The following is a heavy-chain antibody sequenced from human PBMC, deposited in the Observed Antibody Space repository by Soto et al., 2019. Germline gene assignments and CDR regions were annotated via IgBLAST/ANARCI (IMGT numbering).Heavy chain of an antibody. CDR1: GGSISSGDYY. V-gene: IGHV4-30-4*01. D-gene: IGHD3-9*01. CDR2: IYYSGST. Sequence: QVQLQESGPGLVKPSQTLSLTCTVSGGSISSGDYYWSWIRQPPGKGLEWIGYIYYSGSTYYNPSLKSRVTISVDTSKNQFSPKLSSVTAADTAVYYCARDVPGYDILTGYYVNWFDPWGQGTLVTVSS. J-gene: IGHJ5*02. CDR3: ARDVPGYDILTGYYVNWFDP.